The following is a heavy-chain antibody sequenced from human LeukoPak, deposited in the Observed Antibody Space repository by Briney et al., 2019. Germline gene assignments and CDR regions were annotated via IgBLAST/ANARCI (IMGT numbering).Heavy chain of an antibody. J-gene: IGHJ6*03. CDR2: IIPIFGTA. CDR3: ATTLVPARPHYYYYMDV. Sequence: SVKVSCKASGGTFSSYAISWVRQAPGQGLEWMGRIIPIFGTANYAQKFQGRVTITTDESTSTAYMELSSLRSEDTAVYYCATTLVPARPHYYYYMDVWGKGTTLTVSS. V-gene: IGHV1-69*05. CDR1: GGTFSSYA. D-gene: IGHD6-6*01.